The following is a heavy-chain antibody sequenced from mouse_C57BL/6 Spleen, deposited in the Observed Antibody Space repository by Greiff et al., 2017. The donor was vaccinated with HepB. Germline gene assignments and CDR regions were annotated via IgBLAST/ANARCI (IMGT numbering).Heavy chain of an antibody. J-gene: IGHJ3*01. CDR2: IDPSDSYT. CDR1: GYTFTSYW. V-gene: IGHV1-69*01. Sequence: QVQLQQPGAELVMPGASVKLSCKASGYTFTSYWMHWVKQRPGQGLEWIGEIDPSDSYTNYNQKFKGKSTLTVDKSSSTAYMQLSSLTSEDSAVYYGAISVDYGFAYWGQGTLVTVSA. D-gene: IGHD2-4*01. CDR3: AISVDYGFAY.